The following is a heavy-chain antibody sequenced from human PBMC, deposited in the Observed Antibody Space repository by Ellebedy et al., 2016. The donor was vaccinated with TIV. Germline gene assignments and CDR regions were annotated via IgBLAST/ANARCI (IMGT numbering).Heavy chain of an antibody. CDR2: ISRSGSTI. V-gene: IGHV3-11*01. Sequence: GESLKISCAASGFTFSDYYMSCIRQAPGKGLEWVSYISRSGSTIYYVDSVKGRFTISRDNAKNSLYLQMNSLRAEDTAVYYCARPQTGLPYFYGMDVWGQGTTVTVSS. D-gene: IGHD1-1*01. CDR1: GFTFSDYY. CDR3: ARPQTGLPYFYGMDV. J-gene: IGHJ6*02.